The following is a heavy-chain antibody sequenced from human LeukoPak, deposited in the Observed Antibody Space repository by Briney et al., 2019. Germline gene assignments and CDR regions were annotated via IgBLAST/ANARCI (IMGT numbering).Heavy chain of an antibody. CDR1: GGSISSGSYY. CDR2: IYTSGST. D-gene: IGHD3-3*01. Sequence: PSQTLSLTCTVSGGSISSGSYYWSWIRQPAGKGLEWIGRIYTSGSTNYNPSLKSRVTISVDTSKNQFSLKLSSVTAADTAVYYCARPLVYDFWSGYSDWGQGTLVTVSS. V-gene: IGHV4-61*02. J-gene: IGHJ4*02. CDR3: ARPLVYDFWSGYSD.